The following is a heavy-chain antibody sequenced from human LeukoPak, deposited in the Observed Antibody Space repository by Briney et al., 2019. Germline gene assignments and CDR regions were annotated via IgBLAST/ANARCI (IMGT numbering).Heavy chain of an antibody. D-gene: IGHD2-8*01. J-gene: IGHJ4*02. CDR3: AREMAV. Sequence: GGSLRLSCAASGFNFGTYSMHWARQAPGKGLEWVAVIWYDGSNEDYVDSVKGRFTISRDNSKNTLYLQMNSLRAEDTAVYYCAREMAVWGQGALVTVSS. CDR1: GFNFGTYS. V-gene: IGHV3-33*01. CDR2: IWYDGSNE.